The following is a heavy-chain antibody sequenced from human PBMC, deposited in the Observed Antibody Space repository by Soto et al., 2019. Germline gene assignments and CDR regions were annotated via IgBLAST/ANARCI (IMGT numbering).Heavy chain of an antibody. Sequence: PGGSLRLSCAASGFTFSSYAMSWVRQAPGRGLEWVSAISGSGGSTYYADSVKGRFTISRDTSKNTLYLQMNSLRAEDTAVYYCAKGLQIGRFLEWLAPGYYGMDVWGQGTTVTV. J-gene: IGHJ6*02. V-gene: IGHV3-23*01. D-gene: IGHD3-3*01. CDR1: GFTFSSYA. CDR3: AKGLQIGRFLEWLAPGYYGMDV. CDR2: ISGSGGST.